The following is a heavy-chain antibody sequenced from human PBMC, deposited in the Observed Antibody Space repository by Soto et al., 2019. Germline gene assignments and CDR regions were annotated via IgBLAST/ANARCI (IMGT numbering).Heavy chain of an antibody. J-gene: IGHJ5*02. CDR2: INPTGGST. V-gene: IGHV1-46*01. Sequence: ASVKVSCKASGYTFINYYIHWVRQAPGHGLEWMAIINPTGGSTNYAQKFQGRLTLTMDTSKNQFSLKLSSVTAADTAVYYCAMSSYRPVIDPWGQGTLVTVSS. CDR3: AMSSYRPVIDP. CDR1: GYTFINYY.